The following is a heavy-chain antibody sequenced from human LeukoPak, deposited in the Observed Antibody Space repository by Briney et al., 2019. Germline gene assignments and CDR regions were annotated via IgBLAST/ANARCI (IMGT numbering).Heavy chain of an antibody. CDR1: GGSFSGYY. Sequence: SETLSLTCAVYGGSFSGYYWSWIRQPPGKGLEWIGEINHSGSTNYNPSLKSRVTISVDTSKNQFSLKLSSVTAADTAVYYCARVLMVRGVIYFDYWGQGTLVSVSS. V-gene: IGHV4-34*01. D-gene: IGHD3-10*01. CDR2: INHSGST. CDR3: ARVLMVRGVIYFDY. J-gene: IGHJ4*02.